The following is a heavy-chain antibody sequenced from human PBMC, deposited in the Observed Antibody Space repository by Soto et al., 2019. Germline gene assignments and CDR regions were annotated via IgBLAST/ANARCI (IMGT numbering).Heavy chain of an antibody. D-gene: IGHD1-26*01. CDR1: GGTFSSYS. J-gene: IGHJ4*02. CDR2: IIPIFGTA. CDR3: ARDGGRHSGGSDY. Sequence: QVQLVQSGAEVRKPGSSVKVSCKASGGTFSSYSINWVRQAPGQGLEWMGEIIPIFGTANYAQKFQGRVTITADESTSTAYRELSSLRSEVTVVYYCARDGGRHSGGSDYWGQGTVVTVSS. V-gene: IGHV1-69*01.